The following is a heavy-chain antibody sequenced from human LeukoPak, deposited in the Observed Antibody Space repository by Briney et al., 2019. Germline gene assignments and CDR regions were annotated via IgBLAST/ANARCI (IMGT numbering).Heavy chain of an antibody. CDR2: ISYDGTNK. D-gene: IGHD6-13*01. V-gene: IGHV3-30*04. CDR1: GFTFSSYA. Sequence: GGSLRLSCAASGFTFSSYAMHWVRQAPGKWLEWVTIISYDGTNKYYADSVKGRFTISRDNSKNTLYLQMNSLRAEDTAVYYCAKDPSHRIAAAVATYNWFDPWGQGTLVTVSS. J-gene: IGHJ5*02. CDR3: AKDPSHRIAAAVATYNWFDP.